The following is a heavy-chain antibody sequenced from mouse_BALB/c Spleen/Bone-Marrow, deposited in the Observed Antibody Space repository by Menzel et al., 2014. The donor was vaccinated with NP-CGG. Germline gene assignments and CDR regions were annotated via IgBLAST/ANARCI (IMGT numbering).Heavy chain of an antibody. Sequence: EVKLVESGGGLVQPGGSLKLSCAASGFDFSRYWMSWVRQAPGKGLEWIGEINPDSSTINYTPSLKDKFIISRDNAKNTLYLQMSKVRSEDTALYYCARLSYYGRFAYWGQGTLVTASA. J-gene: IGHJ3*01. CDR3: ARLSYYGRFAY. D-gene: IGHD1-1*01. V-gene: IGHV4-1*02. CDR1: GFDFSRYW. CDR2: INPDSSTI.